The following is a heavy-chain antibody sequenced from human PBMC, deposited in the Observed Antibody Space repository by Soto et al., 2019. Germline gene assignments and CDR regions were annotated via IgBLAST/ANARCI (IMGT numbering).Heavy chain of an antibody. Sequence: GGSMRLSYAAAGFTFSSYGMHWVRQAPGKGLEWVAVISYDGSNKYYADSVKGRFTISRDNSKNTLYLQMNSLRAEDTAVYYCASPGYSYGPDAFDIWGQGTMVTVSS. CDR3: ASPGYSYGPDAFDI. CDR2: ISYDGSNK. J-gene: IGHJ3*02. V-gene: IGHV3-30-3*01. D-gene: IGHD5-18*01. CDR1: GFTFSSYG.